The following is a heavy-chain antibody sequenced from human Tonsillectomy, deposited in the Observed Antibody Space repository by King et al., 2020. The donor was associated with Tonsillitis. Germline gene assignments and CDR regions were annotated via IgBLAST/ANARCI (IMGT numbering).Heavy chain of an antibody. CDR3: THRQYYDSSDYPFGAFDY. J-gene: IGHJ4*02. Sequence: TLKESGPTLVKPTQTLTLTCTFSGFSLSTLGVGVGWIRQPPGKALEWLALVYWDDDKLYSPSLRSRLTITKDSSKNQVVLTMTNVDPVDTATYFCTHRQYYDSSDYPFGAFDYWGRGTLVTVSS. V-gene: IGHV2-5*02. CDR2: VYWDDDK. CDR1: GFSLSTLGVG. D-gene: IGHD3-22*01.